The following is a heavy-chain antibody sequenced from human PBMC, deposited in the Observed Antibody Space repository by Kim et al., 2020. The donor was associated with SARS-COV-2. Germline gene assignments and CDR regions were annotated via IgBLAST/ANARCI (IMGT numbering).Heavy chain of an antibody. CDR1: GFTFSSNW. Sequence: GGSLRLSCAASGFTFSSNWMSWVRQAPGKGLEWVANIKQDGSEKYYVDSVKGRFTISRDNAKNSLYLQMNSLRAEDTAVYYCAREYSSSSAFDYWGQGTLVTVSS. J-gene: IGHJ4*02. D-gene: IGHD6-6*01. V-gene: IGHV3-7*01. CDR2: IKQDGSEK. CDR3: AREYSSSSAFDY.